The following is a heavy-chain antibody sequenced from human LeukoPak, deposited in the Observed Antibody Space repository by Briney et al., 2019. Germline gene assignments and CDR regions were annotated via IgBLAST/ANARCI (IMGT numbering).Heavy chain of an antibody. V-gene: IGHV1-46*01. J-gene: IGHJ4*02. CDR1: GYTFTSYY. CDR3: ARDIGDSSGWYGGFDY. CDR2: INPSGGST. Sequence: ASVKVSCKASGYTFTSYYMHWVRQAPGQGLEWMGIINPSGGSTSYAQKFQGRVTMTRDMSTSTVYMELSSLRSEDTAVYYCARDIGDSSGWYGGFDYWGQGTLVTVSS. D-gene: IGHD6-19*01.